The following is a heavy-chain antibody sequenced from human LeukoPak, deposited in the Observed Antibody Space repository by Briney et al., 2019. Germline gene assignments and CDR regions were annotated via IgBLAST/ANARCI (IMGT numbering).Heavy chain of an antibody. V-gene: IGHV3-23*01. CDR1: GFTFSSYG. J-gene: IGHJ6*03. D-gene: IGHD3-9*01. Sequence: GGTLRLSCAASGFTFSSYGMSWVRQAPGKGLEWVSTITGSSGSTYYADSVKGRFTISRDNSKNTLYLQMNSLRAEDTAVYYCAVSPFTYYDILTGWYYMDVWGKGTTVTISS. CDR3: AVSPFTYYDILTGWYYMDV. CDR2: ITGSSGST.